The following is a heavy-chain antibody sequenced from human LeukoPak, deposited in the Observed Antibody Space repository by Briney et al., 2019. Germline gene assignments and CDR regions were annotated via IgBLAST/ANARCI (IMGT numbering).Heavy chain of an antibody. CDR1: GGSISSYY. Sequence: PSETLSLTCTVSGGSISSYYWSWIRQPPGKGLEWIGYIYYSGSTNYNPSLKSRVTISVDTSKNQFSLKLSSVTAADTAVYYCARFPVTYYYDSSGYNHYYYYGMDVWGQGTTVTVSS. D-gene: IGHD3-22*01. CDR3: ARFPVTYYYDSSGYNHYYYYGMDV. V-gene: IGHV4-59*01. CDR2: IYYSGST. J-gene: IGHJ6*02.